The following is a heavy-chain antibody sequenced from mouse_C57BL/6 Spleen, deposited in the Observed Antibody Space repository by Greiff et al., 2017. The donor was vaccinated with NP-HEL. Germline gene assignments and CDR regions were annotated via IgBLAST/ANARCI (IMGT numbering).Heavy chain of an antibody. V-gene: IGHV5-4*01. CDR2: ISDGGSYT. CDR1: GFTFSSYA. J-gene: IGHJ1*03. D-gene: IGHD2-5*01. Sequence: EVKLVESGGGLVKPGGSLKLSCAASGFTFSSYAMSWVRQTPEKRLEWVATISDGGSYTYYPDNVKGRFTISRDNAKNNLYLQMSHLKSEDTAMYYCAREGFYSNPRWYFEVWGTGTTVTVSS. CDR3: AREGFYSNPRWYFEV.